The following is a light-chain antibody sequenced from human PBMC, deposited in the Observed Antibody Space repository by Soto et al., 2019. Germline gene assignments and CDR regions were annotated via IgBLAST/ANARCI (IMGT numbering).Light chain of an antibody. V-gene: IGKV3-20*01. CDR3: QQYGSPPLT. CDR1: QSVSSSY. J-gene: IGKJ4*01. CDR2: GAS. Sequence: EIVLTQSPGTLSLSPGERATLSCRASQSVSSSYLAWYQQKPGQAPRLLIYGASSRATGIPDRLSGSGSGTDFTLTISRLEPEDFAVYYCQQYGSPPLTFGGGTKVDIK.